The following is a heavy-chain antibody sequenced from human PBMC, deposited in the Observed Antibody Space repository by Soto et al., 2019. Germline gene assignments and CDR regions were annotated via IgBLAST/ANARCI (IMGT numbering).Heavy chain of an antibody. CDR2: VYYRGRS. CDR1: GGSVANISYY. D-gene: IGHD4-17*01. J-gene: IGHJ4*02. Sequence: PSETLSLTCTVSGGSVANISYYWGWIRQSPGKGLEWIGSVYYRGRSYSKSSVKSRLTISVDTSKNRFSVSVNSVAASDTAVYFCVSQRTTVPTQAYFDYWGPGALVTVSS. V-gene: IGHV4-39*01. CDR3: VSQRTTVPTQAYFDY.